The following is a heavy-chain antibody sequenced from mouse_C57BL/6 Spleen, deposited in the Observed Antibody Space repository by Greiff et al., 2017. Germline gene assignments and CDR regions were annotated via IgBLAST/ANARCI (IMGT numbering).Heavy chain of an antibody. CDR1: GFTFSSYG. Sequence: EVQRVESGGDLVKPGGSLKLSCAASGFTFSSYGMSWVRQTPDKRLEWVATISSGGSYTYYPDSVKGRFTISRDNAKNTLYLQMSSLKSEDTAMYYCARPSTGTRGYFDYWGQGTTLTVSS. CDR2: ISSGGSYT. D-gene: IGHD4-1*02. V-gene: IGHV5-6*01. J-gene: IGHJ2*01. CDR3: ARPSTGTRGYFDY.